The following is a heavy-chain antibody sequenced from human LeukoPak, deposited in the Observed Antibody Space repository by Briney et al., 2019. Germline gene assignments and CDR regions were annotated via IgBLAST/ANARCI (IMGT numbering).Heavy chain of an antibody. V-gene: IGHV4-34*01. CDR2: INHSGST. D-gene: IGHD3-3*01. CDR1: GGSFSGYY. Sequence: PSETLSLTCAVYGGSFSGYYWSWIRQPPGKGLEWIGEINHSGSTNYNPSLKSRVTISVDTSKNQFSLKLSSVTAADTAVYYCARGVGYDFWSGYYTSDYYYYYYMDVWGKGTTVTVSS. J-gene: IGHJ6*03. CDR3: ARGVGYDFWSGYYTSDYYYYYYMDV.